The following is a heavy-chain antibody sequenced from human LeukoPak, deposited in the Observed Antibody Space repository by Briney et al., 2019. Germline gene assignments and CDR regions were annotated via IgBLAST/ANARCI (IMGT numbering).Heavy chain of an antibody. V-gene: IGHV1-58*02. CDR3: AASEYYYYYYYMDV. Sequence: PGASVTVSCKASGFTFTSSAMQWVRQARGQRLEWIGWIVVGSGNTNYAQKFQERVTITRDMSTSTAYMELSSLRSEDTAVYYCAASEYYYYYYYMDVWGKGTTVTISS. CDR2: IVVGSGNT. J-gene: IGHJ6*03. CDR1: GFTFTSSA.